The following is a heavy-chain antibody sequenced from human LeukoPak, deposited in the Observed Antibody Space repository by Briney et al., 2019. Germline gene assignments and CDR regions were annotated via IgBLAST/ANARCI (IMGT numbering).Heavy chain of an antibody. CDR2: ISAYNGNT. CDR1: GYTFTSYG. J-gene: IGHJ6*03. Sequence: ASVKVSCKASGYTFTSYGISWVRQAPGQGLEWVGWISAYNGNTNYAQKLQGRVTMTTDTSTSTAYMELRSLRSDDTAVYYCARGPYYDFWSGSAELYYYMDVWGKGTTVTVSS. CDR3: ARGPYYDFWSGSAELYYYMDV. D-gene: IGHD3-3*01. V-gene: IGHV1-18*01.